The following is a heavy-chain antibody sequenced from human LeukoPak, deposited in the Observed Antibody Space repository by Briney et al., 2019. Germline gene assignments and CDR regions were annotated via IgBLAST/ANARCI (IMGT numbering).Heavy chain of an antibody. Sequence: SETLSLTCTVSGGSLSSYYWSWIRQPPGKGLEWIGSIYYSGSTYYNPSLKSRVTISVDTSKNQFSLKLSSVTAADTAVYYCARVGTAAGLYYYYYYMDVWGKGTTVTVSS. J-gene: IGHJ6*03. CDR2: IYYSGST. V-gene: IGHV4-39*07. D-gene: IGHD6-13*01. CDR3: ARVGTAAGLYYYYYYMDV. CDR1: GGSLSSYY.